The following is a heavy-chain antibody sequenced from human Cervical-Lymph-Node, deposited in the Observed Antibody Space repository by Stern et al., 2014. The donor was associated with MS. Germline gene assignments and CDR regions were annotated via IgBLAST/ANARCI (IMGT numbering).Heavy chain of an antibody. J-gene: IGHJ6*02. CDR1: GDTFGTYG. Sequence: VQLVESGTEVKKPGASVKVSCKASGDTFGTYGVTWVRQAPGQRLEWLGWIRGYKGNTKYAQRLQGRVTLTTDKSTTTAYRELRSVRSDDTAVYYCAIMGTNGIDVWGQGTTVTVSS. CDR2: IRGYKGNT. D-gene: IGHD5-18*01. CDR3: AIMGTNGIDV. V-gene: IGHV1-18*01.